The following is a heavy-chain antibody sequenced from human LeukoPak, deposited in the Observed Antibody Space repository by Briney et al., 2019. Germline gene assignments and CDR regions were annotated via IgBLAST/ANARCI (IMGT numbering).Heavy chain of an antibody. CDR2: ISGSGEST. D-gene: IGHD3-10*01. CDR3: APQYQGGYYYYGVDV. V-gene: IGHV3-23*01. CDR1: GFTFSSYA. Sequence: QPGGSLRLSCAASGFTFSSYAMSWVRQAPGKGLEWVSGISGSGESTYYADSVKGRFTISRDNSKNTLYVQMNSLRAEDTAVYFCAPQYQGGYYYYGVDVWGQGTTVTVSS. J-gene: IGHJ6*02.